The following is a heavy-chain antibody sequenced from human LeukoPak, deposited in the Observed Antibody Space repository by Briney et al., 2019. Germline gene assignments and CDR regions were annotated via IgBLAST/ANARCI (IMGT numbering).Heavy chain of an antibody. J-gene: IGHJ1*01. Sequence: PGGSLRLSCAASGFTFSSYGMHWVRQAPGKGLEWVAVIWYDGSNKYYADSVKGRFTISRDNSKNTLYLQMNSLRAEDTAVYYCARGGYYYDSSGYYPKHWGQGTLVTVSS. CDR2: IWYDGSNK. CDR1: GFTFSSYG. D-gene: IGHD3-22*01. V-gene: IGHV3-33*01. CDR3: ARGGYYYDSSGYYPKH.